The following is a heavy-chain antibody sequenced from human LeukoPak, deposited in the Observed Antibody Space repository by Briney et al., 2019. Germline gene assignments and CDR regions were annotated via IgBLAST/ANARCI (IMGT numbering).Heavy chain of an antibody. V-gene: IGHV1-8*01. D-gene: IGHD3-10*01. Sequence: ASVKVSCKASGYTFTSYDINWVRQATGQGLEWMGWMNPNSGNTGYAQNFQGRVTMTRDTSISTAYMELSSLRSEDTAVYYCARRHYYGSGSSRTFDYWGQGTLVTVSS. CDR2: MNPNSGNT. CDR3: ARRHYYGSGSSRTFDY. CDR1: GYTFTSYD. J-gene: IGHJ4*02.